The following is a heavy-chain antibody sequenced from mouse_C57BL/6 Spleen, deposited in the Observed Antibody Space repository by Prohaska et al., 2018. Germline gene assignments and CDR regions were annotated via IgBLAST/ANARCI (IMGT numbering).Heavy chain of an antibody. D-gene: IGHD2-5*01. CDR3: ARPYSNYAMDY. V-gene: IGHV1-82*01. CDR2: IYPGDGDT. CDR1: GYAFSSSW. J-gene: IGHJ4*01. Sequence: SVKISCKASGYAFSSSWMNWVKQRPGKGLEWIGRIYPGDGDTNDNGKFKGKATLTADKSSSTAYMQLSSLTSEDSAVHFCARPYSNYAMDYWGQGTSVTVSS.